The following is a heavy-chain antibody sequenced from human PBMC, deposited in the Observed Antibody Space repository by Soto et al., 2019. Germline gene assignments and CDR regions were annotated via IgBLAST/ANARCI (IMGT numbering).Heavy chain of an antibody. CDR1: GYSLTSYW. J-gene: IGHJ4*02. V-gene: IGHV5-10-1*01. CDR3: ASRIAVAGQPVDY. Sequence: GEALEISFKGSGYSLTSYWISWVRQMPGKGLEWMGRIDPSDSYTNYSPSFQGHVTISADKSISTAYLQWSSLKASDTAMYYCASRIAVAGQPVDYWGQGTLVTVSS. D-gene: IGHD6-19*01. CDR2: IDPSDSYT.